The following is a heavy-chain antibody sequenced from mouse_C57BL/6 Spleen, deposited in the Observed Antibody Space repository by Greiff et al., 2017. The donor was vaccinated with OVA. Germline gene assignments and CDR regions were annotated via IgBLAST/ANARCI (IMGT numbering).Heavy chain of an antibody. Sequence: EVMLVASGGGLVKPGGSLTLSCAASGFPFSDYGMHWVRQAPEKGLEWVAYISSGSSTIYYADTVKGRFTSSRDNAKNTLFLQMTSLRSEDTAMYYCARQDYYGSSYVRYYAMDYWGQGTSVTVSS. J-gene: IGHJ4*01. V-gene: IGHV5-17*01. CDR2: ISSGSSTI. CDR3: ARQDYYGSSYVRYYAMDY. CDR1: GFPFSDYG. D-gene: IGHD1-1*01.